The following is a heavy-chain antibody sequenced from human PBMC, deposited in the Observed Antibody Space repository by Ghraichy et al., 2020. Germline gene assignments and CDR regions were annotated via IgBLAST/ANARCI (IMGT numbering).Heavy chain of an antibody. J-gene: IGHJ4*02. D-gene: IGHD6-13*01. CDR2: ISGSGGST. CDR1: GFTFSSYA. Sequence: GGSLRLSCAASGFTFSSYAMSWVRQAPGKGLEWVSAISGSGGSTYYADSVKGRFTISRDNSKNTLYLQMNSLRAEDTAVYYCAKEVAAAGIIGATFDYWGQGTLVTVSS. V-gene: IGHV3-23*01. CDR3: AKEVAAAGIIGATFDY.